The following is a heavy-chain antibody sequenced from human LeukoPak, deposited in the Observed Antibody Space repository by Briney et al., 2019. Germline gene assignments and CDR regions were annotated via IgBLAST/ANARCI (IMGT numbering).Heavy chain of an antibody. D-gene: IGHD1/OR15-1a*01. V-gene: IGHV3-11*01. CDR2: ISSSGGNI. J-gene: IGHJ4*02. CDR3: AEGTKPVMTIPDY. Sequence: GGSLRLSCAASGFTFSGYYMSWIRQAPGKGLEWVLYISSSGGNIYYADSVKGRFTISRDNAKNSLSLEMNSLRVEDTAMYYCAEGTKPVMTIPDYWGQGILVTVSS. CDR1: GFTFSGYY.